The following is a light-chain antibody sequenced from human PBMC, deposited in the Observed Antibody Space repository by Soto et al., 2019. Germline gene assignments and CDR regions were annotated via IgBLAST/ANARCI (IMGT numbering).Light chain of an antibody. J-gene: IGKJ2*01. Sequence: EIVLTQSPGTLSLSPGERATLSCRASQSVRSNYLAWYQRKPGQAPRLLIYGASTRATGIPDRFSGTGSGTDFTLTISRLEPEDFVVYYCQQYGGSPYTFGRGTKLEIK. V-gene: IGKV3-20*01. CDR3: QQYGGSPYT. CDR1: QSVRSNY. CDR2: GAS.